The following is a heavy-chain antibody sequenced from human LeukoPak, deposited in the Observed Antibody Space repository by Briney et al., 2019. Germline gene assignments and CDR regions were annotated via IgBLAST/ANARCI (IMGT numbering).Heavy chain of an antibody. D-gene: IGHD3-16*02. Sequence: VASVKVSCKASGYTFTDYAMNWVRQAPGQGLGWMGWIHPSTGNPAYAQGFTGRFVFSLDTSVSTTYLQISSLKAEDTAVYFCARAFQSLGGLSLPDYWGQGTLVTVSS. CDR3: ARAFQSLGGLSLPDY. CDR1: GYTFTDYA. V-gene: IGHV7-4-1*02. CDR2: IHPSTGNP. J-gene: IGHJ4*02.